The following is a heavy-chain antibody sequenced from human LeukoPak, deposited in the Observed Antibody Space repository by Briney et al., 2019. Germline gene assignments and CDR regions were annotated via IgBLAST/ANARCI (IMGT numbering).Heavy chain of an antibody. V-gene: IGHV4-59*01. J-gene: IGHJ4*02. D-gene: IGHD6-19*01. CDR3: ARGRIAVAGTKNYFDY. CDR1: GGSISSYY. CDR2: IYYSGST. Sequence: SETLSLTCTVSGGSISSYYWSWVRQPPGKGLEWIGDIYYSGSTNYNPSLKSRVTISVDTSKNQYSLKLSSVTAADTAVYYCARGRIAVAGTKNYFDYWGQGTLVTVSS.